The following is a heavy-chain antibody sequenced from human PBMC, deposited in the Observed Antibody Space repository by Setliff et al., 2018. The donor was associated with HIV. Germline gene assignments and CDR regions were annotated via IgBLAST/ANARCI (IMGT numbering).Heavy chain of an antibody. J-gene: IGHJ4*02. CDR1: GFTFSDPA. CDR2: IRSSGDKT. D-gene: IGHD2-2*01. Sequence: GGSLRLSCAASGFTFSDPAMSWVRQAPGKGLEWVSAIRSSGDKTYYADSVKGRFAISRDNAKNMLYLQMSSLRAEDTALYYCAKDWRRPFVVLPWGQGIQVTVSS. CDR3: AKDWRRPFVVLP. V-gene: IGHV3-23*01.